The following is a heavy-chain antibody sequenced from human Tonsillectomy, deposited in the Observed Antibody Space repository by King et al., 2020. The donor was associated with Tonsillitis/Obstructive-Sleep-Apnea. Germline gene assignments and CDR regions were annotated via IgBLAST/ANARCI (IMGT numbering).Heavy chain of an antibody. J-gene: IGHJ6*03. D-gene: IGHD6-6*01. Sequence: VQLVESGGGLIQPGGSLRLSCAPSGFIVSGSYMSWVRQAPGKGLEWVSIIYGGGNTYYADSVTGRFTISRDTSKNTLDLQMNSLSTEDTAVYYCVKYRSSPPHFFDYRDVWGKGTTVTVSS. CDR2: IYGGGNT. V-gene: IGHV3-53*01. CDR3: VKYRSSPPHFFDYRDV. CDR1: GFIVSGSY.